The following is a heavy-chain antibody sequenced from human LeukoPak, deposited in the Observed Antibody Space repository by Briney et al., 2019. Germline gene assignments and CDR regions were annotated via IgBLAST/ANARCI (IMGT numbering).Heavy chain of an antibody. V-gene: IGHV5-51*01. CDR2: IYPGDSDT. Sequence: GESLKISCKASGYTFNKNYIAWVRQVSGKGLEWMGIIYPGDSDTRYSPSFQGHVTISADESISTAFLQWSSVEATDSAMYYCVRGNQKYGDYVRDWGQGTLVTIS. CDR1: GYTFNKNY. CDR3: VRGNQKYGDYVRD. D-gene: IGHD4-17*01. J-gene: IGHJ4*02.